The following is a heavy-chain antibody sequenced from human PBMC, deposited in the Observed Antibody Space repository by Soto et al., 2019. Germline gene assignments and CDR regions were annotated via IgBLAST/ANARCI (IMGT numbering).Heavy chain of an antibody. CDR1: GFTFSSYA. J-gene: IGHJ4*02. CDR3: AKDRYSSSWPYYFDY. D-gene: IGHD6-13*01. V-gene: IGHV3-23*01. Sequence: GGSLRLSCAASGFTFSSYAMSWVRQAPGKGLEWVSAISGSGGSTYYADSVKGRFTISRDNSKNTLYLQMNSLRAEDTAVYYCAKDRYSSSWPYYFDYWGQGTLVTVSS. CDR2: ISGSGGST.